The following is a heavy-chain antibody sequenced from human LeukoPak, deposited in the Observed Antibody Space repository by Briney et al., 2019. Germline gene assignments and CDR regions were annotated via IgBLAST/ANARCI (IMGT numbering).Heavy chain of an antibody. CDR3: AKDVYGDYGGPDY. CDR1: GFPFSTYATYA. CDR2: IRASDGST. V-gene: IGHV3-23*01. D-gene: IGHD4-17*01. Sequence: GGSLRLSCAASGFPFSTYATYAMSWVRQAPGKGLEWVSSIRASDGSTYHADSVKGRFAISRDNSKNTLYLQMNSLRAEDTAVYYCAKDVYGDYGGPDYWGQGTLVTVSS. J-gene: IGHJ4*02.